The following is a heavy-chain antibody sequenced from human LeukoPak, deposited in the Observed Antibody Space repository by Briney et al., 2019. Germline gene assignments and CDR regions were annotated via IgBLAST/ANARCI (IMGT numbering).Heavy chain of an antibody. CDR3: ARAHHSSNWDLFDY. CDR1: GYTFTSYD. D-gene: IGHD6-13*01. V-gene: IGHV1-8*01. CDR2: MNPNSGNT. Sequence: ASVKVSCKASGYTFTSYDINWVRQATGQGLEWMGWMNPNSGNTGYAQKFQGRVTMTRNTSISTAYMELSSLRSDDTAVYYCARAHHSSNWDLFDYWGQGTRVTGPS. J-gene: IGHJ4*02.